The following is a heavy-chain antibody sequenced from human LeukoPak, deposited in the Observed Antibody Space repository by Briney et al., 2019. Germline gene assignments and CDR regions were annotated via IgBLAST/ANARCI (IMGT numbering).Heavy chain of an antibody. CDR1: GFTFSSYA. Sequence: GGSLRLSCAASGFTFSSYAISWVRQAAGNGLEWVSAISGSGGSTYYADSVKGRFTISRDNSKNTLYLQMNSLRAEDTAVYYCAKGVEMATIPIDYWGQGTLVTVSS. D-gene: IGHD5-24*01. CDR2: ISGSGGST. V-gene: IGHV3-23*01. CDR3: AKGVEMATIPIDY. J-gene: IGHJ4*02.